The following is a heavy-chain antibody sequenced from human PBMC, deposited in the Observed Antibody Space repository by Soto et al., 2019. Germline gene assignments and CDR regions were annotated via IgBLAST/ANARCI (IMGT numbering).Heavy chain of an antibody. CDR1: GASISTSSDF. V-gene: IGHV4-39*01. CDR2: VYQSGTT. Sequence: SETLSLTCSVSGASISTSSDFWGWILQAPGKGLEWIGNVYQSGTTRLNPSLKSRVSIFVDRSKNQFSLELNSATAADRAVYYCARQAESTSYFYYWGQGILVTVSS. CDR3: ARQAESTSYFYY. J-gene: IGHJ4*02. D-gene: IGHD2-2*01.